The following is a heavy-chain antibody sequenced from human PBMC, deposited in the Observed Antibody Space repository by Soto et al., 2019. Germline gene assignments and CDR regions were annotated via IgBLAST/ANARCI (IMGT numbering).Heavy chain of an antibody. Sequence: GASVKVSCKASGYTFTSYGISWVRQAPGQGLEWMGWISAYNGNTNYAQKLQGRVTMTTDTSTSTAYMEMRSLRSDDTAVYYCARVRHYNRYSGYDRAPAKSDAFDIWGQGTMVTVSS. CDR1: GYTFTSYG. V-gene: IGHV1-18*01. J-gene: IGHJ3*02. CDR2: ISAYNGNT. CDR3: ARVRHYNRYSGYDRAPAKSDAFDI. D-gene: IGHD5-12*01.